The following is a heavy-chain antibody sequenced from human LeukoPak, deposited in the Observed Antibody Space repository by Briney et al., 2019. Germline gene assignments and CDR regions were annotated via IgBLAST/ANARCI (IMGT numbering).Heavy chain of an antibody. CDR2: IYTSGST. J-gene: IGHJ4*02. Sequence: SETLSLTCTVSGGSICSYYWSWIRQPAGKGLEWIGRIYTSGSTNYNPSLKSRVTMSVDTSKNQFSLKLSSVTAADTAVYYCARVRAVAGTEFDYWGQGTLVTVSS. V-gene: IGHV4-4*07. CDR1: GGSICSYY. D-gene: IGHD6-19*01. CDR3: ARVRAVAGTEFDY.